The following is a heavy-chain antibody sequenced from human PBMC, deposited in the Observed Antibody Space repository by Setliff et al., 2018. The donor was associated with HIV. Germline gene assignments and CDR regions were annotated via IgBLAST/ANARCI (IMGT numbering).Heavy chain of an antibody. J-gene: IGHJ3*01. V-gene: IGHV4-59*01. CDR1: GDSIRSNY. CDR2: IHDSGST. D-gene: IGHD2-8*01. Sequence: SETLSLTCAISGDSIRSNYWNWVRQPPGKGLEWMGYIHDSGSTKYNPSLKSRVTLSVDLSKNQVSLTLSSVSAADTAVYYCATSFCTSGVCYNDDAFDVWGRGTMVTVSS. CDR3: ATSFCTSGVCYNDDAFDV.